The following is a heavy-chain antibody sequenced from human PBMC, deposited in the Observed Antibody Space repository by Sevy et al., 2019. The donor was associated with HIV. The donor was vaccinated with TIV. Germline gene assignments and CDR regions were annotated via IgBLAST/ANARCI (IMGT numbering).Heavy chain of an antibody. J-gene: IGHJ6*02. CDR3: ARADLDSTTFFYYYGMDV. D-gene: IGHD6-13*01. Sequence: ASVKVSCKASGYTFTSYDINWLRQATGQGLEWMGRMNPDSGKRGYAQKFQGRVTMTTNSSISTAYMELRSLRSEDSAVYYCARADLDSTTFFYYYGMDVWGQGTTVTVSS. V-gene: IGHV1-8*01. CDR2: MNPDSGKR. CDR1: GYTFTSYD.